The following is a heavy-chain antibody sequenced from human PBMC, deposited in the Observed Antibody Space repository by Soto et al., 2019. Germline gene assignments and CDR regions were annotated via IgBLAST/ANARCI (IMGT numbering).Heavy chain of an antibody. Sequence: GGSLRLSCAASGFTFDDYAMHWVRQAPGKGLEWVSGISWNSGSIGYADSLKGRFTISRDNAKNSLYLQMNSLRAEDTALYYCEKDTGIVGATGAFDIWGQGKMVPVPS. CDR2: ISWNSGSI. J-gene: IGHJ3*02. CDR1: GFTFDDYA. V-gene: IGHV3-9*01. CDR3: EKDTGIVGATGAFDI. D-gene: IGHD1-26*01.